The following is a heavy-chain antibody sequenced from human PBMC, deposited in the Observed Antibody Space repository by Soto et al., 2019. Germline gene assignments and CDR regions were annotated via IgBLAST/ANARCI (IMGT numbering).Heavy chain of an antibody. CDR1: GGSISSSSYY. CDR3: AITRMYDILTGFDY. Sequence: SETLFLTCSVSGGSISSSSYYWGWIRQPPGKGLEWIGSIYYSGRTYYNPSLKSRVTISVDTSKNQFSLKLSSVTAAGTVVYYCAITRMYDILTGFDYWGQGTLVTVSS. V-gene: IGHV4-39*07. D-gene: IGHD3-9*01. J-gene: IGHJ4*02. CDR2: IYYSGRT.